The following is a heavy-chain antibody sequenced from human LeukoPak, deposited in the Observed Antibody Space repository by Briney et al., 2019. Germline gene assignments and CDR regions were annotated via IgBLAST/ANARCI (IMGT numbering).Heavy chain of an antibody. D-gene: IGHD3/OR15-3a*01. V-gene: IGHV3-30*04. CDR3: AKDQSWTLRRFDY. CDR1: GYTFTTYA. Sequence: SCKASGYTFTTYAITWVRQAPGKGLEWVAVISYDGSNKYYADSVKGRFTVSRDNSKNTLYLQMNSLRGEDTAVYYCAKDQSWTLRRFDYWGQGTLVTVSS. J-gene: IGHJ4*02. CDR2: ISYDGSNK.